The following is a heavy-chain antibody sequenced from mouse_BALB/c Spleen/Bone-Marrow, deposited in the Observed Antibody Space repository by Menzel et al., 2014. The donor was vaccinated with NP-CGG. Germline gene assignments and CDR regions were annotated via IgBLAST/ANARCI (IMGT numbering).Heavy chain of an antibody. CDR2: INPDSSTI. D-gene: IGHD1-2*01. V-gene: IGHV4-1*02. CDR3: AKNYYYGYVAY. J-gene: IGHJ3*01. Sequence: EVQLQESGGGLVQPGGSLELSCAASGFDFSRFWMTWVRQAPGKGLEWIGEINPDSSTINYTPSLKDKFIISRDNAKNTLYLQMSKVRSEDTALYYCAKNYYYGYVAYWGQGTLVTVSA. CDR1: GFDFSRFW.